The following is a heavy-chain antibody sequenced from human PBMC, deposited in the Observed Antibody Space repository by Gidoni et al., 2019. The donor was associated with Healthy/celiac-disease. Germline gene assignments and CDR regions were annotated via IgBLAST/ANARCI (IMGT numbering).Heavy chain of an antibody. CDR2: MYSGGST. CDR3: ARAVEGDYGDYWFDP. V-gene: IGHV3-53*01. J-gene: IGHJ5*02. CDR1: GFTVSSNY. D-gene: IGHD4-17*01. Sequence: EVQLVESGGGLIQPGGSLRLSCAASGFTVSSNYMSWVRQAPGKGLEWVSVMYSGGSTYYADSVKGRFTISRDNSKNTLYLQMNSLRAEDTAVYYCARAVEGDYGDYWFDPWGQGTLVTVSS.